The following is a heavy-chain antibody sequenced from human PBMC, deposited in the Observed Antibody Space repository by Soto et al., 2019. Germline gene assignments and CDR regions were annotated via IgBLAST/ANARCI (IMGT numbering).Heavy chain of an antibody. Sequence: QVQLVESGGGVVQPGKSLRLSCAASGFTFSTYGIHWVRQAPGKGLEWVALISYDGGSKYYADSVKGRFIISRDNSHTTVSLHMTSLRADDTAVYCPAKEQLAMTVVVADSFDSRGQATLVTVSS. D-gene: IGHD3-22*01. CDR2: ISYDGGSK. V-gene: IGHV3-30*18. CDR1: GFTFSTYG. J-gene: IGHJ4*02. CDR3: AKEQLAMTVVVADSFDS.